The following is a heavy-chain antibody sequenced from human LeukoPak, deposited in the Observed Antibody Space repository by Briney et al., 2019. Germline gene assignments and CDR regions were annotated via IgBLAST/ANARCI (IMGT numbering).Heavy chain of an antibody. V-gene: IGHV4-34*01. CDR1: GGSFSGYY. CDR3: ARGRKWLRLGLDY. D-gene: IGHD5-12*01. J-gene: IGHJ4*02. Sequence: SETLSLTCAVYGGSFSGYYWSWIRQPPGKGLEWIGEINHSGSTNYNPSLKSRVTISVDTSKNQFSLKLSSVTAADTAVYYCARGRKWLRLGLDYWGQGTLVTVSS. CDR2: INHSGST.